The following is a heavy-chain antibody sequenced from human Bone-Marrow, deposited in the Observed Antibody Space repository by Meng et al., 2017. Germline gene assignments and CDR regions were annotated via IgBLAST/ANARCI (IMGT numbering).Heavy chain of an antibody. CDR2: IYSSGDT. CDR1: GFTFDDYS. J-gene: IGHJ5*02. D-gene: IGHD1-1*01. CDR3: AKFDELSWFDP. V-gene: IGHV3-66*01. Sequence: GQLVGSGGGWVRPGGSLRLSCAASGFTFDDYSMSWVRQAQGKGLEWVSVIYSSGDTYYADSVKGRFTISRDNSKNKLFLHMNSLRVDDTAVYSCAKFDELSWFDPWGQGTLVTVSS.